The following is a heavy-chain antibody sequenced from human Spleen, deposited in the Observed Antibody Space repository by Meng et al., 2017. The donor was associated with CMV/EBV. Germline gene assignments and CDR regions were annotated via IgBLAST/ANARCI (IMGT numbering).Heavy chain of an antibody. CDR2: INPASSGT. J-gene: IGHJ4*02. Sequence: FIGYYIHWVRQAHGQGLEWMRWINPASSGTEYAQKCRGRVTMTRDTSVNTAYMELSRLTSDDTAVYYCASPHDRHNSGWYVAGGFDFWGQGTLVTVSS. CDR3: ASPHDRHNSGWYVAGGFDF. D-gene: IGHD6-19*01. V-gene: IGHV1-2*02. CDR1: FIGYY.